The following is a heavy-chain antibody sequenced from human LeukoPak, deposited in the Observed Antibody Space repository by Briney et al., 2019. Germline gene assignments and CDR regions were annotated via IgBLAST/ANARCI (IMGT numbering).Heavy chain of an antibody. CDR2: ISGSGEII. Sequence: PGGSLRLSCAASGFTFNNYAMSWVRQAPGKGLEWVSGISGSGEIIDYADSVKGRFTISRDNSKNALYLQMNRLRPEDTAVYYCAKDRERWLQGTFDYWGQGTLVTVSS. V-gene: IGHV3-23*01. CDR1: GFTFNNYA. D-gene: IGHD5-24*01. J-gene: IGHJ4*02. CDR3: AKDRERWLQGTFDY.